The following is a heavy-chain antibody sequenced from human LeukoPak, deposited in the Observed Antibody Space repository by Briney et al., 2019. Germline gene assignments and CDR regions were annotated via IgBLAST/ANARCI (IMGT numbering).Heavy chain of an antibody. J-gene: IGHJ3*02. CDR3: ARGADYYDSSGYYYLPSDI. Sequence: SETLSLTCTVSGGSIRSSYYYWGWIRQPPGKGLEWIGSIYDSGSTYYNPSLKSRVTISVDTSTNQFSLKLSSVTAADTAVYYCARGADYYDSSGYYYLPSDIWGQGTMVTVSS. CDR2: IYDSGST. CDR1: GGSIRSSYYY. D-gene: IGHD3-22*01. V-gene: IGHV4-39*07.